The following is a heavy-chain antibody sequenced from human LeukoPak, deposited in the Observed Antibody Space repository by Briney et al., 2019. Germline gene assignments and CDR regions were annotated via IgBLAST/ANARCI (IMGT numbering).Heavy chain of an antibody. J-gene: IGHJ5*02. CDR3: ARDQEYCSSTSCYSP. D-gene: IGHD2-2*01. Sequence: ASVKVSCKASGYTFTSYYMHWVRQAPGQGLEWMGIINPSGGSTSYAQKFQGRVTMTRDMSTSIVYMELSSLRSEDTAVYYCARDQEYCSSTSCYSPWGQGTLVTVSS. V-gene: IGHV1-46*01. CDR1: GYTFTSYY. CDR2: INPSGGST.